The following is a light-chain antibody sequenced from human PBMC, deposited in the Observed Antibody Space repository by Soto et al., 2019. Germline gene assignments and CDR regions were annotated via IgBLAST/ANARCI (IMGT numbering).Light chain of an antibody. CDR2: GNS. CDR3: QSYDSSLGGCYV. CDR1: SSNIGAGYD. J-gene: IGLJ1*01. V-gene: IGLV1-40*01. Sequence: QSALTQPPSVSGAPGQRVTISCTGSSSNIGAGYDVHWYQQLPGTAPKLLIYGNSNRPSGVPDRFSGSKSGTSASLAITGLQAEDEADYYCQSYDSSLGGCYVFGTGTQLTVL.